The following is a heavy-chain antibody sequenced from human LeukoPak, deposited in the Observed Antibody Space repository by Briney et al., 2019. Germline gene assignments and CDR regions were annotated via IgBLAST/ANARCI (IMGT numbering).Heavy chain of an antibody. CDR1: GGSISSYY. D-gene: IGHD3-9*01. Sequence: SETLSLTCTVSGGSISSYYWSWIRQPAGKGLEWIGRIYTSGSTNYNPSLKSRVTISVDTSKNQFSLKLSSVTAADTAVYYCARHESPDYDILTGYYPYYYYGMDVWGQGTTVTVSS. J-gene: IGHJ6*02. V-gene: IGHV4-4*07. CDR2: IYTSGST. CDR3: ARHESPDYDILTGYYPYYYYGMDV.